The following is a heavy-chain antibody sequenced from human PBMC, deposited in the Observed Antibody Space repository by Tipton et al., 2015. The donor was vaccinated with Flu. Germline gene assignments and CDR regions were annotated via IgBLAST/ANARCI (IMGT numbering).Heavy chain of an antibody. D-gene: IGHD6-13*01. CDR2: IYYNGNI. CDR1: GGSINYNH. Sequence: TLSLTCTVSGGSINYNHWSWIRQSPGKGLEWIGYIYYNGNINYNPSLKSRVTISVDTSKNQFYLKLTSLTASDTAVYYCARHIYAQLGPPYFDFWGQGALVTVSS. CDR3: ARHIYAQLGPPYFDF. J-gene: IGHJ4*02. V-gene: IGHV4-59*08.